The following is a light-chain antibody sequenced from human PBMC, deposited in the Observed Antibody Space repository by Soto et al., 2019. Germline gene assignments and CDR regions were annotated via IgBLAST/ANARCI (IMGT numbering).Light chain of an antibody. V-gene: IGKV2-28*01. Sequence: DLVMTQSPLSLPVTPGEPASISCRSSQSLLHSNGYNYLDWYLQKPGQSPQLLIYLGSNRASGVTDRFSGSGSGTDFTMGISRVEAEDVGLYYCMQALQTPYTFGQGTRLEIK. J-gene: IGKJ5*01. CDR3: MQALQTPYT. CDR2: LGS. CDR1: QSLLHSNGYNY.